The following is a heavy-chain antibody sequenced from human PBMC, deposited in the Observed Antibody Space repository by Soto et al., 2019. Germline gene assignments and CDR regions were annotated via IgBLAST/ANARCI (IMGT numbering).Heavy chain of an antibody. V-gene: IGHV5-51*01. J-gene: IGHJ5*02. Sequence: GESLKISCKGSGYSFTSYWIGWVRQMPGKGLEWMGIIYPGDSDTRYSPSFQGQVTISADKSISTAYLQWSSLKASDTAMYYCARHKHSSLEWLLFWHGWFDPWGQGTLVTVSS. D-gene: IGHD3-3*01. CDR1: GYSFTSYW. CDR2: IYPGDSDT. CDR3: ARHKHSSLEWLLFWHGWFDP.